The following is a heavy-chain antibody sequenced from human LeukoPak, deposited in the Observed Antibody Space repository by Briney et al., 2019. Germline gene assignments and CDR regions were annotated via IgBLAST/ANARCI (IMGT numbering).Heavy chain of an antibody. CDR1: GFTFSDYY. D-gene: IGHD3-22*01. J-gene: IGHJ4*02. CDR2: IYYSGST. V-gene: IGHV4-38-2*02. Sequence: GSLRLSCAASGFTFSDYYMSWIRQPPGKGLEWIGSIYYSGSTYYNPSLKSRVTISVDTSKNQFSLKLSSVTAADTAVYYCARDLTMIDYWGQGTLVTVSS. CDR3: ARDLTMIDY.